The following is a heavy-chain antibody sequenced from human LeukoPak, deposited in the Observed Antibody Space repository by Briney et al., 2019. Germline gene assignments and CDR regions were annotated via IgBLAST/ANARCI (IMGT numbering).Heavy chain of an antibody. CDR1: GFTFSNYW. CDR2: INRDGSER. V-gene: IGHV3-7*03. Sequence: PGGSLRPSCAASGFTFSNYWMTWVRQAPGKGLEWVANINRDGSERYYVDSVKGRFTISRDDAKSSLYLQMNSLRAEDTAVYYCARRNAMDVWGQGTTV. J-gene: IGHJ6*02. CDR3: ARRNAMDV.